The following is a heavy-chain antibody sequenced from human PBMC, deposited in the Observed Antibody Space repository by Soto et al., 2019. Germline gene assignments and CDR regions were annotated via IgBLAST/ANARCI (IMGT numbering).Heavy chain of an antibody. J-gene: IGHJ5*02. CDR3: ARWWSGSRQGFDP. CDR2: ISYRGST. V-gene: IGHV4-39*07. D-gene: IGHD3-3*01. CDR1: GGSISSNIYY. Sequence: SETLSLTCSVSGGSISSNIYYWAWIRQPPGKGLEWIGTISYRGSTSYNPSLKGRVTTSVDTSKNQFSLKLSSVTAADTAVYYCARWWSGSRQGFDPWGQGTLVTVSS.